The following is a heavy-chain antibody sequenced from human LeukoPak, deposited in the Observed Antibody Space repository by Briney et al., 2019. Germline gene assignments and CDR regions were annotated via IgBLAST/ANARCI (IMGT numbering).Heavy chain of an antibody. CDR3: ARGFGTSSYYYGMDV. CDR1: GGSISSGAHY. Sequence: SETLSLTCTVSGGSISSGAHYWSWIRQHPGKGLEWIGYIYYSGSTYYNPSLKSRVTMSVDTSKNQFSLKLSSVTAADTVVYYCARGFGTSSYYYGMDVWGQGTTVTVSS. CDR2: IYYSGST. J-gene: IGHJ6*02. V-gene: IGHV4-31*03. D-gene: IGHD3-10*01.